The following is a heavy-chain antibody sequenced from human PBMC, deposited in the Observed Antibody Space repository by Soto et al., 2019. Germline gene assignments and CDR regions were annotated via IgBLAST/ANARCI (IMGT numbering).Heavy chain of an antibody. D-gene: IGHD6-19*01. Sequence: QVQLVQSGAEEKKPGASVKVSCKASGYTFTSYAMHWVRQAPGQRLEWMGWINAGNGNTKYSQKFQGRVTITRDTTASTAYMELSSMRSEDTAGYYCAGGSGVGVTDWGQGTLVTVSS. V-gene: IGHV1-3*05. J-gene: IGHJ4*02. CDR1: GYTFTSYA. CDR3: AGGSGVGVTD. CDR2: INAGNGNT.